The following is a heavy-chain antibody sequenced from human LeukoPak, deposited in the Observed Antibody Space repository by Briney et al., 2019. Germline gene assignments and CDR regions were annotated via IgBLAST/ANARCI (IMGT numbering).Heavy chain of an antibody. Sequence: ASVKVSCKASGYTFTSYAMNWVRQAPGQGLEWMGWINTNTGNPTYAQGFTGRFVFSLDTSVSTAYLQIGSLKAEDTAVYYCARDPSSSWYGSWFDPWGQGTLVTVSS. V-gene: IGHV7-4-1*01. CDR3: ARDPSSSWYGSWFDP. D-gene: IGHD6-13*01. J-gene: IGHJ5*02. CDR1: GYTFTSYA. CDR2: INTNTGNP.